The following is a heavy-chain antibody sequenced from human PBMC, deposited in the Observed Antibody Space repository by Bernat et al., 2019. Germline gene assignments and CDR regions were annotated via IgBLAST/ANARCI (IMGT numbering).Heavy chain of an antibody. V-gene: IGHV3-30*03. CDR3: ARARGYCSGGSCYYDFDY. Sequence: QVQLVESGGGVVQPGRSLRLSCAASGFTFSSYGMHWVRQAPGKGLEWVAVISYDGSNKYYADSVKGRFTISRDNSKNTLYLQMNSLRAEDTAVYYCARARGYCSGGSCYYDFDYWGQGTLVTVSS. J-gene: IGHJ4*02. D-gene: IGHD2-15*01. CDR1: GFTFSSYG. CDR2: ISYDGSNK.